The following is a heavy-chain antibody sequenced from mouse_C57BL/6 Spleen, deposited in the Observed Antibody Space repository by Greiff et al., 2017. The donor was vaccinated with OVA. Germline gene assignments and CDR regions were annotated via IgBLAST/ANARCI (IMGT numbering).Heavy chain of an antibody. CDR3: ARGRGSSLTAWFAY. D-gene: IGHD1-1*01. J-gene: IGHJ3*01. CDR1: GYTFTSYW. V-gene: IGHV1-50*01. Sequence: QVQLQQPGAELVKPGASVKLSCKASGYTFTSYWMQWVKQRPGQGLEWIGEIDPSDSYTNYNQKFKGKATLTVDTSSSTAYMQLSSLTSEDSAVYDCARGRGSSLTAWFAYWGQGTLVTVAA. CDR2: IDPSDSYT.